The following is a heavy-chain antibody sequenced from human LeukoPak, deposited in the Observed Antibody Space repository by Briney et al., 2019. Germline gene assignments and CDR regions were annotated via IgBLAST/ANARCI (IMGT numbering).Heavy chain of an antibody. J-gene: IGHJ6*03. Sequence: GRSLRLSCATSGLTFSRYSMHWVRQAPGKGLEWVAVISYDGSNKYYADSVKGRFTISRDNAKNSLYLQMNSLRAEDTAVYYCARFGGAYCSSTSCYSDYYYYMDVWGKGTTVTISS. D-gene: IGHD2-2*01. CDR1: GLTFSRYS. CDR3: ARFGGAYCSSTSCYSDYYYYMDV. CDR2: ISYDGSNK. V-gene: IGHV3-30*04.